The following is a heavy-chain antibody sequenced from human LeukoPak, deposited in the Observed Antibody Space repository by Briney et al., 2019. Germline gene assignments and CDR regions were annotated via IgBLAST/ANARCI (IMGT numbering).Heavy chain of an antibody. V-gene: IGHV4-39*07. CDR1: DVSVTTRDSY. D-gene: IGHD6-19*01. CDR2: AYYSGST. CDR3: VRDSPYSSGWYRFFDL. Sequence: SETLSLTCIVSDVSVTTRDSYWGWVRQPPGRGLEWVGSAYYSGSTYYNPSLKSRLNISVDTHKNQFSLRLASVTAADTAVYYCVRDSPYSSGWYRFFDLWGRGTLVTVTS. J-gene: IGHJ2*01.